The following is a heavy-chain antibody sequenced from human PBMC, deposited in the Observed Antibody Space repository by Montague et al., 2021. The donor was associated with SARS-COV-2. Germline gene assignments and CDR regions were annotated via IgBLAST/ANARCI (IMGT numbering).Heavy chain of an antibody. CDR2: IYYSGST. D-gene: IGHD3-10*01. CDR1: GGSISSSSYY. Sequence: SETLSLTCTVSGGSISSSSYYWGWIRQPPGKGLEWIGSIYYSGSTYYNPSLKSRVTISVDTSKNQFSLKLSSVTAADTAVYYCAKLLWFRGGFDYWGQEILVTVSS. V-gene: IGHV4-39*07. CDR3: AKLLWFRGGFDY. J-gene: IGHJ4*02.